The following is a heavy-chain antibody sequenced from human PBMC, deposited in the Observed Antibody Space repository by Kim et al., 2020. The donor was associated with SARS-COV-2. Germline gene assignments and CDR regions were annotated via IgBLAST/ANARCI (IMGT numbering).Heavy chain of an antibody. CDR2: MNPNSGNT. D-gene: IGHD3-9*01. Sequence: ASVKVSCKASGYTFTSYDINWVRQATGQGLEWMGWMNPNSGNTGYAQKFQGRVTMTRNTSISTAYMELSSLRSEDTAVYYCARGGNYDILTGYFRYGEAPVDYWGQGTLVTVSS. V-gene: IGHV1-8*01. CDR3: ARGGNYDILTGYFRYGEAPVDY. J-gene: IGHJ4*02. CDR1: GYTFTSYD.